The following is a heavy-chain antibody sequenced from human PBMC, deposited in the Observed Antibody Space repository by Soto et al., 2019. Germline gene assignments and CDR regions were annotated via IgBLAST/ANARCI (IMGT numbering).Heavy chain of an antibody. CDR1: GFTFDDYA. CDR2: ISWHSGDI. V-gene: IGHV3-9*01. CDR3: VRGNGVALADPFDP. J-gene: IGHJ5*02. D-gene: IGHD6-19*01. Sequence: EVQLVESGGGLVQPGRSLRLSCAGAGFTFDDYAMHWVRQAPGKGLEWVSGISWHSGDIGYADSVKGRVTISRDNARNSLSLQMNPMRADDTALYRCVRGNGVALADPFDPWGQGTLVTVSS.